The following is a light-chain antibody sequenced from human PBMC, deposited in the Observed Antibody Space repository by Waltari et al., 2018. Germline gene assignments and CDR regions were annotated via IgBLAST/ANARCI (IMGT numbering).Light chain of an antibody. CDR3: HQYFNTPFT. J-gene: IGKJ3*01. V-gene: IGKV4-1*01. CDR2: WAS. Sequence: DIVLTQSPDSLAVSLGERATINCRSSRSVLYNSNNNNYLAWYQQKPGQPPKLLIYWASTREFGVPDRFNGSGSGTDFTLTISSLQAEDVAVYYCHQYFNTPFTFGPGTKVDIK. CDR1: RSVLYNSNNNNY.